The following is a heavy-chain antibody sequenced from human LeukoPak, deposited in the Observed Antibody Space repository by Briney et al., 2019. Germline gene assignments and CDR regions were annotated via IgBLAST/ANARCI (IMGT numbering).Heavy chain of an antibody. CDR2: ISSSSSTI. V-gene: IGHV3-48*01. J-gene: IGHJ6*02. Sequence: GGSLRLSCAASGFTFSSYGMNWVRQAPGKGLEWVSYISSSSSTIYYADSVKGRFTISRDNAKNSLYLQMNSLRAEDAAVYYCARSRMRLDVWGQGTTVTVSS. CDR3: ARSRMRLDV. CDR1: GFTFSSYG.